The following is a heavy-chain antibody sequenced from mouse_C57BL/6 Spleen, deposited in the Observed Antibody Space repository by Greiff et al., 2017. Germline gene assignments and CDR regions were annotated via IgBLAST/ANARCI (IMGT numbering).Heavy chain of an antibody. J-gene: IGHJ4*01. CDR2: IYPGDGDT. D-gene: IGHD1-1*01. CDR3: APYYYGSPSYAMDY. V-gene: IGHV1-82*01. CDR1: GYAFSSSW. Sequence: QVQLQQSGPELVKPGASVKISCKASGYAFSSSWMNWVKQRPGKGLEWIGRIYPGDGDTNYNGKFKGKATLTADKSSSTAYMQLSSLTSEDSAVYFCAPYYYGSPSYAMDYWGQGTSVTVSS.